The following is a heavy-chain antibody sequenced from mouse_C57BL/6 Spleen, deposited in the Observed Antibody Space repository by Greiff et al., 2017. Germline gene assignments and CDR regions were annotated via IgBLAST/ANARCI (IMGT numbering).Heavy chain of an antibody. D-gene: IGHD6-1*01. CDR1: GYTFTDYY. Sequence: VQLQQSGPVLVKPGASVKMSCKASGYTFTDYYMNWVKQSHGKSLEWIGVINPYNGGTSYNQKFKGKATLTVDKSSSTAYMELNSLTSEDSAVYYCARPDAYDGLCDYWGQGTTLTVSS. CDR3: ARPDAYDGLCDY. J-gene: IGHJ2*01. CDR2: INPYNGGT. V-gene: IGHV1-19*01.